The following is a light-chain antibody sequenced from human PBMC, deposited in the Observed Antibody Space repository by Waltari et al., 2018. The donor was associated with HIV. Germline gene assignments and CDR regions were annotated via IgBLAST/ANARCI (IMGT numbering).Light chain of an antibody. CDR1: STDVPTYNY. CDR3: TSYEGKSTLV. J-gene: IGLJ2*01. CDR2: EVN. V-gene: IGLV2-8*01. Sequence: QSALTQPPSASGSPGQSVTISCTGTSTDVPTYNYVSWYQQHPGEAPKLLIYEVNKRPSGVPDRFSGSKSGNTASLTVSGLQADDEADYYCTSYEGKSTLVFGGGTKLTVL.